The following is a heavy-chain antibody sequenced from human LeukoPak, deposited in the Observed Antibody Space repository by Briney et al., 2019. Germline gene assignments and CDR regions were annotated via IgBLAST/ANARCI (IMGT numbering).Heavy chain of an antibody. V-gene: IGHV3-21*01. J-gene: IGHJ4*02. CDR3: ARDLAGGYFDY. CDR2: ISSSSSYI. D-gene: IGHD2-15*01. Sequence: GGSLRLSCAASGFTFSSYSMNWVRQAPGKGLEWVSSISSSSSYIYYADSVKGRFTISRDNAKNPLYLQMNSLRAEDTAVYYCARDLAGGYFDYWGQGTLVTVSS. CDR1: GFTFSSYS.